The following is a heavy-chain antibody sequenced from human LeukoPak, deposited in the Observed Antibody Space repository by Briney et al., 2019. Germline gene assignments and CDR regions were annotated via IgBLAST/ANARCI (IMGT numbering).Heavy chain of an antibody. Sequence: GASVKVSCRASGYTFTSYYMHWVRQAPGQGLEWMGIINPSGGSTSYAQKFQGRVTMTWGTSRSTVYMELSSLRSEDTAVYYCAREGCSSTSCMGWFDPWGQGTLVTVPS. CDR3: AREGCSSTSCMGWFDP. CDR2: INPSGGST. CDR1: GYTFTSYY. J-gene: IGHJ5*02. D-gene: IGHD2-2*01. V-gene: IGHV1-46*03.